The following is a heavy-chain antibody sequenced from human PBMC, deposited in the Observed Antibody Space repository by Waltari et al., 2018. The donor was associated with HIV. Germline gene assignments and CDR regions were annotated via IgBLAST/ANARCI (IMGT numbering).Heavy chain of an antibody. D-gene: IGHD5-18*01. J-gene: IGHJ4*02. CDR2: IYSGGST. Sequence: EVQLVQSGGGLTQPGGSLRLSCAASGFTVSSNYMSWVRQAPGQGLEWVSVIYSGGSTFYADSVQGRFTISRDNAKNTLFLQLNSLRAEDTAVYYCARDRGDSFFPYWGQGTLVTVSS. V-gene: IGHV3-53*01. CDR3: ARDRGDSFFPY. CDR1: GFTVSSNY.